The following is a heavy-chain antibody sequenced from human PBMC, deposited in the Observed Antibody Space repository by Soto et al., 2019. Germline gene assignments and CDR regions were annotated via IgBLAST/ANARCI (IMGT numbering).Heavy chain of an antibody. J-gene: IGHJ3*01. CDR1: GGSISSGGYY. V-gene: IGHV4-31*03. Sequence: QVQLQESGPGLVKPSQTLSLTCTVSGGSISSGGYYWSWIRQHPGKGLEWIGYIYYSGSTCYNPSLKSRVTMSVDTARNQFSLKLSSVTAADTAVYYCARDGAAAGTPDAFAFWGQGTMVTVSS. D-gene: IGHD6-13*01. CDR3: ARDGAAAGTPDAFAF. CDR2: IYYSGST.